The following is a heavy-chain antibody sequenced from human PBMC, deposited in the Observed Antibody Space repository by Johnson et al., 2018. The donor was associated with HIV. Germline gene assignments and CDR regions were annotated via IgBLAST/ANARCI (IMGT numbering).Heavy chain of an antibody. CDR3: ARVPDI. CDR2: ISYDGSNK. V-gene: IGHV3-30*04. CDR1: GFIFSSYA. Sequence: QVQLVESGGGVVQPGRSLRLSCAASGFIFSSYAMHWVRQAPGKGLEWVAVISYDGSNKYYADSVKGRFTISRDNSKNTLYLQMNSLRAEDTAVSYCARVPDIWGQGTMVTVSS. J-gene: IGHJ3*02.